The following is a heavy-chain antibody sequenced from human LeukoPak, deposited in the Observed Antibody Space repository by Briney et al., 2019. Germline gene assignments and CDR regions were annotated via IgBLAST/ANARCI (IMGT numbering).Heavy chain of an antibody. J-gene: IGHJ4*02. D-gene: IGHD3-22*01. CDR2: ISGSGGIT. CDR3: AKALYYYDSNGYYLYYFDY. V-gene: IGHV3-23*01. Sequence: PGGSLRLSCAASGFTFSSYAMSWVRQAPGKGLEWVSGISGSGGITYYADSVKGRFTISRDNYKNTLYLQMNSLRAEDTAVYYCAKALYYYDSNGYYLYYFDYSGQGTLVTVSS. CDR1: GFTFSSYA.